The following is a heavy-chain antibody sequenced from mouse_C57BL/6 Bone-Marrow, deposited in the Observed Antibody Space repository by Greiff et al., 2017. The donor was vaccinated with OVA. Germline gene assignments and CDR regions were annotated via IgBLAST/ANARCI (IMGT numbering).Heavy chain of an antibody. J-gene: IGHJ2*01. CDR3: ARGALTDFDY. CDR1: GYTFTSYW. CDR2: IYPSDSET. Sequence: QSCKASGYTFTSYWMDWVKQRPGQGLEWIGNIYPSDSETHYNQKFKDKATLTVDKSSSTAYMQLSSLTSEDSAVYYCARGALTDFDYWGQGTTLTVSS. D-gene: IGHD4-1*01. V-gene: IGHV1-61*01.